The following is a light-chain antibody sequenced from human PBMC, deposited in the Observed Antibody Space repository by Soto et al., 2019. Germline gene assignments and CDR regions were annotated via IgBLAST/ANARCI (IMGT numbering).Light chain of an antibody. CDR2: EGS. CDR1: SSDVGSYNL. J-gene: IGLJ2*01. V-gene: IGLV2-23*01. CDR3: CSYAGSSIL. Sequence: QSALTQPASVSGSPGQSITISCTGTSSDVGSYNLVSWYQQHPGKAPKLMIYEGSKRPSGVSNRFSGSQSGNTASLTISGLQAEDEPDYHCCSYAGSSILFGGGTKVTVL.